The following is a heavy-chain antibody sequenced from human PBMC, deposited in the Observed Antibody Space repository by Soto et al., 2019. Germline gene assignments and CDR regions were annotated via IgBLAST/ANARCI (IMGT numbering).Heavy chain of an antibody. V-gene: IGHV4-34*01. CDR2: INHSGST. D-gene: IGHD6-19*01. Sequence: SETLSLTCAVYGGSFSGYYWSWIRQPPGKGLEWIGEINHSGSTNYNPSLKSRVTISVDTSKNQFSLKLSSVTAADTAVYYCARGRRAVAVRWFDPWGQGTLVTVSS. CDR1: GGSFSGYY. J-gene: IGHJ5*02. CDR3: ARGRRAVAVRWFDP.